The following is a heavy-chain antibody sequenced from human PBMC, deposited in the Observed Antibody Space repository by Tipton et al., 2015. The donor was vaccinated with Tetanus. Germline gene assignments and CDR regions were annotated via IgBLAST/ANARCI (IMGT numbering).Heavy chain of an antibody. D-gene: IGHD5-18*01. J-gene: IGHJ4*02. CDR2: IRGSGGHI. CDR1: GFNFSTYT. V-gene: IGHV3-23*01. Sequence: SLRLSCVGSGFNFSTYTMNWVRQAPGKGLEWVSSIRGSGGHICYADSVKGRFTSSRDNSKNIHYLEMSSLRAEDTAVYYCARWLEGSIAELDYWGQGTLVAVSS. CDR3: ARWLEGSIAELDY.